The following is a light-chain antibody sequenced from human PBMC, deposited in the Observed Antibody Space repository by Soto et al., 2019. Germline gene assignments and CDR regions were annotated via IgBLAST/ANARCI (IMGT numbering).Light chain of an antibody. CDR1: ENVFSY. CDR3: QQYYSYPRT. CDR2: GTS. J-gene: IGKJ1*01. V-gene: IGKV1-39*01. Sequence: DIQMTQSPSSLSASVGDRVTITCRASENVFSYVNWYQQKSGTAPKLLIFGTSSLHRGVPSGFSGSGSGTDFTLTISCLQSEDFATYYCQQYYSYPRTFGQGNKV.